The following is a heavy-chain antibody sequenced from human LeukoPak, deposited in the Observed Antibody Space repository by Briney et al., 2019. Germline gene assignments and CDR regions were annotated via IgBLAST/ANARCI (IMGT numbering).Heavy chain of an antibody. CDR3: ARGITYYDILTGYFHGGAFDI. CDR2: MYPNSGNT. Sequence: ASVKVSRKASGYTFTSYDINWVRQATGQGLEWMGWMYPNSGNTGYAQKFQGRVTMTRNTSISTAYMELSSLRSEDTAVYYCARGITYYDILTGYFHGGAFDIWGQGTMVTVSS. D-gene: IGHD3-9*01. V-gene: IGHV1-8*01. J-gene: IGHJ3*02. CDR1: GYTFTSYD.